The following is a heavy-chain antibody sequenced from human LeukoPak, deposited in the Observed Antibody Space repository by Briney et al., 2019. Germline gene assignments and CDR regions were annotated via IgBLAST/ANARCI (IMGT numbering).Heavy chain of an antibody. V-gene: IGHV1-69*05. J-gene: IGHJ6*03. CDR2: IIPIFGTA. Sequence: SVKVSCKASGYTFTSYGISWVRQAPGQGLEWMGGIIPIFGTANYAQKFQGRVTITTDESTSTAYMELSSLRSEDTAVYYCARDLWTQHLAAVGATPGYYYYYMDVWGKGTTVTVSS. CDR3: ARDLWTQHLAAVGATPGYYYYYMDV. D-gene: IGHD1-26*01. CDR1: GYTFTSYG.